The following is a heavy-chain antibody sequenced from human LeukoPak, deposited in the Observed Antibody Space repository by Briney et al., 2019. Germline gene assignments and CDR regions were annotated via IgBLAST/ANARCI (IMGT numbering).Heavy chain of an antibody. Sequence: SETLSLTCSVSGGSISSSSYYWGWIRQPPGKGLGWIGGIYYSGSAYDNPSLKSRVTVSVDPSKNQFSLHLTSATAADTAVYYCARRDCSSTTCYAGSYYFDYWGQGTLVTVSS. CDR3: ARRDCSSTTCYAGSYYFDY. J-gene: IGHJ4*02. CDR2: IYYSGSA. V-gene: IGHV4-39*01. D-gene: IGHD2-2*01. CDR1: GGSISSSSYY.